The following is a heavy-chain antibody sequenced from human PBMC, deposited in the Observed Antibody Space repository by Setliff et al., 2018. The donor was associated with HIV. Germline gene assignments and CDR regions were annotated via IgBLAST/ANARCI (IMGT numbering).Heavy chain of an antibody. CDR1: GGFIGTYY. Sequence: TSETLSLTCTVSGGFIGTYYWSWIRQSPGKGLEWIGSVHYTGGTNYNPSLESRVTMSVDTSKNQFSLRLMSLTAADTAIYYCARGRVTLNGVAAGHHYMDVWGKGNTVTVSS. J-gene: IGHJ6*03. CDR3: ARGRVTLNGVAAGHHYMDV. V-gene: IGHV4-59*13. D-gene: IGHD3-3*01. CDR2: VHYTGGT.